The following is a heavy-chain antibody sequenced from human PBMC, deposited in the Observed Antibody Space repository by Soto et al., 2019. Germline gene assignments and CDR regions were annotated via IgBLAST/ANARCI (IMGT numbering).Heavy chain of an antibody. J-gene: IGHJ4*02. Sequence: ASVKVSCKASGYTFTSFDISWVRQATGQGLEWMGWMSPNSGNAGYAQNFQGKVTMTSNTSISTAYLELTSLRSEDTAVYYCARGSRNFDYWCQGTLVTVSS. CDR1: GYTFTSFD. CDR3: ARGSRNFDY. CDR2: MSPNSGNA. V-gene: IGHV1-8*01.